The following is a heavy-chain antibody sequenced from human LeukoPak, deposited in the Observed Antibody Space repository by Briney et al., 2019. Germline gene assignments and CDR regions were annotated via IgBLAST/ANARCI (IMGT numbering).Heavy chain of an antibody. J-gene: IGHJ4*02. CDR2: IYSGGST. V-gene: IGHV3-53*01. CDR3: ARDIPKIAAAGLEYHY. Sequence: PGGSLRLSCAASGFTVSSNYMSWVRQAPGKGLEWVSVIYSGGSTYYADSVKGRFTISRDNSKNTLYLQMNSLRAEDTAVYYCARDIPKIAAAGLEYHYWGQGTLVTVSS. CDR1: GFTVSSNY. D-gene: IGHD6-13*01.